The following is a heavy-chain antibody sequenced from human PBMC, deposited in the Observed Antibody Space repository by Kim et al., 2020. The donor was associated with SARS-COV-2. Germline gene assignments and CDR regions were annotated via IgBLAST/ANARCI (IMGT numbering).Heavy chain of an antibody. D-gene: IGHD6-13*01. J-gene: IGHJ6*02. Sequence: GGSLRLSCAASGFTFSSYSMNWVRQAPGKGLEWVSSISSSSSYIYYADSVKGRFTISRDNAKNSLYLQMNSLRAEDTAVYYCASLAAHYYGMDVWGQGTTVTVSS. CDR2: ISSSSSYI. CDR3: ASLAAHYYGMDV. CDR1: GFTFSSYS. V-gene: IGHV3-21*01.